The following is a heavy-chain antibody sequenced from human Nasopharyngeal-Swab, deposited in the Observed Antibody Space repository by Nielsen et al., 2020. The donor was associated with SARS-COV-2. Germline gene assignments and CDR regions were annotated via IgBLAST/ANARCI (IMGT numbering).Heavy chain of an antibody. CDR1: GSTFSDYY. D-gene: IGHD6-19*01. Sequence: GESLKISCAASGSTFSDYYMSWIRQAPGKGLEWVSYISSSGSTIYYADSVKGRFTISRDNAKNSLYLQMNSLRAEDTAVYYCARVESSGWFDYWGQGTLVTVSS. J-gene: IGHJ4*02. CDR2: ISSSGSTI. V-gene: IGHV3-11*04. CDR3: ARVESSGWFDY.